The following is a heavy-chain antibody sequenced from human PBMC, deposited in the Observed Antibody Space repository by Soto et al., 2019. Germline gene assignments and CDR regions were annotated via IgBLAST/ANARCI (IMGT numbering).Heavy chain of an antibody. CDR1: RYTFTSYY. CDR3: ARSGAIFGVVISSPFDY. J-gene: IGHJ4*02. D-gene: IGHD3-3*01. Sequence: ASVKVSCKASRYTFTSYYIHWVRQAPGQRLEWIGRINADNGNTKYSQKFQGRLTITRDTSTSTAYMELSSLRSEDTAVYYCARSGAIFGVVISSPFDYWGQGTLVTVSS. V-gene: IGHV1-3*01. CDR2: INADNGNT.